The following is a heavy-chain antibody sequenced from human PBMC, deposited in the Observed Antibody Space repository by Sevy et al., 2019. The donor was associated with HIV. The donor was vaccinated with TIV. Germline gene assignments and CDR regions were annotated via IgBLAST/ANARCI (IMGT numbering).Heavy chain of an antibody. Sequence: GGSLRLSCAASGFTFSNYGMHWVRQAPGKGLEWVAVIWNDGSNKNYADSAKGRFTISRDNSKNTLYLQMNSLRVEDTAVYFCARGGDFNDRSAKRDFDYWGQGTLVTVSS. CDR2: IWNDGSNK. CDR1: GFTFSNYG. J-gene: IGHJ4*02. D-gene: IGHD3-22*01. V-gene: IGHV3-33*01. CDR3: ARGGDFNDRSAKRDFDY.